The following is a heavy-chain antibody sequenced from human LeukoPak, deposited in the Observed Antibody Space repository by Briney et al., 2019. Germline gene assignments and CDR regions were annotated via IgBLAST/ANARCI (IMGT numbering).Heavy chain of an antibody. CDR3: ARDPSSGWLDY. D-gene: IGHD6-19*01. CDR1: GYSISSGYY. Sequence: SETLSLTCTVSGYSISSGYYWGWIRQPPGKGLEWTGSIYHSGSTYYNPSLKSRVTISVDTSKNQFSLKLSSVTAADTAVYYCARDPSSGWLDYWGQGTLVTVSS. CDR2: IYHSGST. V-gene: IGHV4-38-2*02. J-gene: IGHJ4*02.